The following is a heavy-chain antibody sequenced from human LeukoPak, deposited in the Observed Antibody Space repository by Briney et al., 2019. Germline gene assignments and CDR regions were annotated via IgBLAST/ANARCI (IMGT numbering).Heavy chain of an antibody. J-gene: IGHJ4*02. D-gene: IGHD2-21*02. CDR2: INHSGST. CDR3: ARGPTPGDYYFDY. V-gene: IGHV4-34*01. CDR1: GGSFSGYY. Sequence: SETLSLTCAVYGGSFSGYYWSWIRQPPGKGLEWIGEINHSGSTNYIPSLKSRVTISVDTSKNQFSLKLSSVTAADTAVYYCARGPTPGDYYFDYWGQGTLVTVSS.